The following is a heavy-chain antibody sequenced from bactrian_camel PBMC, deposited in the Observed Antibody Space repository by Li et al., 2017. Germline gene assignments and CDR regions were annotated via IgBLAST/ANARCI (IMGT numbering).Heavy chain of an antibody. CDR3: TARYEFGLGACRGVGGLGF. Sequence: HVQLVESGGGLVQPGGSLRLSCAASGFIFIAYCMYWVRQVPGKGLEYVSKMCVGSGVTYYADSVKSRFTISRDNAKNTLYLQMNSLTPGDTAMYYCTARYEFGLGACRGVGGLGFWGQGTQVTVS. CDR1: GFIFIAYC. CDR2: MCVGSGVT. V-gene: IGHV3S6*01. D-gene: IGHD1*01. J-gene: IGHJ6*01.